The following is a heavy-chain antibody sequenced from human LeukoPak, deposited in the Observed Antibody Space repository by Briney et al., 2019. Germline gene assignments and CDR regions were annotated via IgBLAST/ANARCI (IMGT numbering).Heavy chain of an antibody. V-gene: IGHV3-30*02. J-gene: IGHJ6*03. CDR1: GFTFSSYG. CDR3: AKGGGYEAQYYYYYLDV. Sequence: GGSLRLSCAASGFTFSSYGIYWVRQAPGKGLEWVAFIRYDGSNKYYADSVKGRFTVSRDNSKNTLYLQMKSLRAEDTAVYYCAKGGGYEAQYYYYYLDVWGKGTTVTISS. CDR2: IRYDGSNK. D-gene: IGHD5-12*01.